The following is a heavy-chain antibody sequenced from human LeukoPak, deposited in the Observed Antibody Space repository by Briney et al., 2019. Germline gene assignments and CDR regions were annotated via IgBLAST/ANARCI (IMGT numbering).Heavy chain of an antibody. CDR2: IWYDGSNK. CDR3: ARDDRHAYYYGMDV. J-gene: IGHJ6*02. CDR1: GFTFSRYG. V-gene: IGHV3-33*01. Sequence: GGSLRLSCAASGFTFSRYGMHWVRQAPGKGLEWVAVIWYDGSNKYYADSVKGRFTISRDNSKNTLYLQMNSLRAEDTAVYYCARDDRHAYYYGMDVWGQGTTVTVSS.